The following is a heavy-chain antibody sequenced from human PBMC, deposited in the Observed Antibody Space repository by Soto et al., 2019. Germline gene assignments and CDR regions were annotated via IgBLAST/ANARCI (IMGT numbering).Heavy chain of an antibody. D-gene: IGHD6-13*01. Sequence: QITLRESGPTLVKPTQTLTLTCTFSGFSLSTTGVGVGWIRQTPGKALEWLAFIYWNDDKRYNVFLNNRPTTTADTSTNQLVLALTDMGPMDTATYYCVHRVLAAQQNDYWGQGTLVTVSS. CDR2: IYWNDDK. CDR3: VHRVLAAQQNDY. V-gene: IGHV2-5*01. CDR1: GFSLSTTGVG. J-gene: IGHJ4*02.